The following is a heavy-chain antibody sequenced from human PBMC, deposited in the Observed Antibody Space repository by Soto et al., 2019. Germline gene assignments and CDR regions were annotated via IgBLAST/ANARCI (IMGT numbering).Heavy chain of an antibody. J-gene: IGHJ4*01. CDR2: SNHRGSV. CDR3: ARVDDY. D-gene: IGHD3-9*01. V-gene: IGHV4-34*01. Sequence: SETLSLTCAVYGESFSGHSWGWIRQPPGKGLEWLGESNHRGSVKYNASLKSRVTITVDRSKNQFSLKLSSVTAADTAVYYCARVDDYWGHGPLVTVSS. CDR1: GESFSGHS.